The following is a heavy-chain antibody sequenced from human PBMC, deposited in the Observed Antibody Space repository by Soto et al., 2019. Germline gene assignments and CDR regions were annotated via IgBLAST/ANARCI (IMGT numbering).Heavy chain of an antibody. Sequence: GESLQISCKGSGYSFTSYWIGWVRQMPGKGLEWMGIIYPGDSDTRYSPSFQGPVSISADKSISTAYLQWSSLKASDTAMYYCARLHRGYDSSGYYHDPYYYYYYGMDVWGQGTTVTVS. J-gene: IGHJ6*02. D-gene: IGHD3-22*01. V-gene: IGHV5-51*01. CDR1: GYSFTSYW. CDR3: ARLHRGYDSSGYYHDPYYYYYYGMDV. CDR2: IYPGDSDT.